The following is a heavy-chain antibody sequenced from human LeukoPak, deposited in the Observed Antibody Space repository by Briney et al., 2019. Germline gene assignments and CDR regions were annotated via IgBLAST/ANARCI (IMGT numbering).Heavy chain of an antibody. CDR1: GGSISSYY. Sequence: SETLSLTCTVSGGSISSYYWSWIRQPPGKGLEWIGYIYYSGSTNYNPSLKSRATISVDTSKNQFSLKLSSVTAADTAVYYCASSNFSGLFDYWGQGTLVTVSS. V-gene: IGHV4-59*01. D-gene: IGHD2-15*01. CDR2: IYYSGST. CDR3: ASSNFSGLFDY. J-gene: IGHJ4*02.